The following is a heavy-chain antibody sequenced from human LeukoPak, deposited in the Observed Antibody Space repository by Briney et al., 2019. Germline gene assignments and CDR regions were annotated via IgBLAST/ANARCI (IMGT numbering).Heavy chain of an antibody. CDR3: TRGAGWLIDY. CDR2: FYNSGSS. Sequence: SETLSLTCTVSGGSISDYYRGWNRQPPGKGLEWIGYFYNSGSSTYNPSLKSRVTISADTSKNQFSLKLNSVTAADTAVYYCTRGAGWLIDYWGQGILVTVSS. J-gene: IGHJ4*02. V-gene: IGHV4-59*01. CDR1: GGSISDYY. D-gene: IGHD3-16*01.